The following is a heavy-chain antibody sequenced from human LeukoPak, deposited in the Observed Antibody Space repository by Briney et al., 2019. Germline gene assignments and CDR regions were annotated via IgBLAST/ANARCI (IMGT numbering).Heavy chain of an antibody. CDR3: ARDSGSRSSGIFDY. CDR2: ISGSGGTT. D-gene: IGHD5-12*01. J-gene: IGHJ4*02. Sequence: GGSLRLSCAASGFTFSSFGMRWVRQAPGKGLEWVSAISGSGGTTYYADSAKGRFTISRDNAKNSLSLQINSLRADDTAVYYCARDSGSRSSGIFDYWGQGALVTVSS. CDR1: GFTFSSFG. V-gene: IGHV3-23*01.